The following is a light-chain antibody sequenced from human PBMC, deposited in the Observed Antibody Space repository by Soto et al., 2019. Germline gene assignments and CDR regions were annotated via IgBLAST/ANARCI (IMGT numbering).Light chain of an antibody. CDR2: DVS. CDR1: SSDVGGYHY. J-gene: IGLJ1*01. Sequence: QPVLTQPASVSGSPGQSITISCTGTSSDVGGYHYVSWYQQYPGKAPKVMIYDVSNRPSGVSNRFSGSKSGTTASLTISGLLAEDEADYYCSSYTSSSTYVFGTGTKLTVL. V-gene: IGLV2-14*01. CDR3: SSYTSSSTYV.